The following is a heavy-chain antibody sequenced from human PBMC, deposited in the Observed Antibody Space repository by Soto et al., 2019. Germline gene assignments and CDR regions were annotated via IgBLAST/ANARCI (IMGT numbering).Heavy chain of an antibody. CDR1: GFTFSRYW. CDR3: ARQNALDV. CDR2: INQDEAQK. V-gene: IGHV3-7*01. J-gene: IGHJ6*02. Sequence: EVQLVESGGGLVQPGGSLRLSFEASGFTFSRYWMTWVRQASGKGLEWVANINQDEAQKYYVDSVKGRFTISRDNTKNSVHLQMNSLSAEDTALYYCARQNALDVWGQGTTVTVSS.